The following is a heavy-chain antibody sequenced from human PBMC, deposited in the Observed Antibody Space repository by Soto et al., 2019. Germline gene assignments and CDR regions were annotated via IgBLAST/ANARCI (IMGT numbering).Heavy chain of an antibody. D-gene: IGHD4-17*01. CDR3: ARQRDYEYYFDY. J-gene: IGHJ4*02. Sequence: PSETLSLTCTVSGGSISSSSYYWGWIRQPPGKGLEWIGSIYYSGSTYYNPSLKSRVTISVDTSKNQFSLKLSSVTAADTAVYYCARQRDYEYYFDYWGQGTLVTVSS. V-gene: IGHV4-39*01. CDR2: IYYSGST. CDR1: GGSISSSSYY.